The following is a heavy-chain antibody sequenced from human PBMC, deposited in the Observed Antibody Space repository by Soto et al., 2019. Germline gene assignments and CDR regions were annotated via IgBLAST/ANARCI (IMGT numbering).Heavy chain of an antibody. CDR3: ARIAAADKGGYYYYYGMDV. CDR2: INHSGST. CDR1: GGSFSGYY. V-gene: IGHV4-34*01. Sequence: SETLSLTCAVYGGSFSGYYWSWIRQPPGKGLEWIGEINHSGSTNYNPSLKSRVTISVDTSKNQFSLKLSSVTAADTAVYYCARIAAADKGGYYYYYGMDVRGQGTTVTVSS. D-gene: IGHD6-13*01. J-gene: IGHJ6*02.